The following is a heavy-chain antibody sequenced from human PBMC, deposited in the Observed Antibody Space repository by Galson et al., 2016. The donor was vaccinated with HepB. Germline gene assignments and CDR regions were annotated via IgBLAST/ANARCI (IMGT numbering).Heavy chain of an antibody. CDR3: ARGIGGHKYGDGSYYGMDV. J-gene: IGHJ6*02. CDR1: GGSFSGYY. V-gene: IGHV4-34*01. D-gene: IGHD5-18*01. CDR2: INHGGST. Sequence: ETLSLTCTVYGGSFSGYYWSWIRQPPGKGLEWIGEINHGGSTNYNPPLESLVTISGDASKNQVSLNLPSVTAAATGVYFCARGIGGHKYGDGSYYGMDVWGQGTTVTVSS.